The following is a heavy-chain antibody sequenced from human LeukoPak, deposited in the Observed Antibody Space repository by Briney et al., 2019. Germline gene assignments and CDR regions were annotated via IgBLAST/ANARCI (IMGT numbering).Heavy chain of an antibody. CDR2: IYYSGST. CDR1: GGSISSSSYY. J-gene: IGHJ4*02. V-gene: IGHV4-39*01. D-gene: IGHD5-12*01. Sequence: PSETLSLTCTVSGGSISSSSYYWGWIRQPPGKGLEWIGSIYYSGSTYYNPSLKSRVTISVDTSKNQFSLKLSSVTAADPAVYYCARGGGYDFLFDYWGQGTLVTVSS. CDR3: ARGGGYDFLFDY.